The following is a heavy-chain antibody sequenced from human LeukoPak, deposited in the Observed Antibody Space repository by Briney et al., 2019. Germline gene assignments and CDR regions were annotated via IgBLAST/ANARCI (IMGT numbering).Heavy chain of an antibody. Sequence: KPGESLKISCKGSGYSFTSYWIGWVRQMPGKGLEWMGWINPNSGGTNYAQKFQGRVTMTRDTSISTAYMELSRLRSDDTAVYYCARGPYCSSTSCYSDYYYYYYMDVWGKGTTVTVSS. CDR3: ARGPYCSSTSCYSDYYYYYYMDV. V-gene: IGHV1-2*02. J-gene: IGHJ6*03. D-gene: IGHD2-2*01. CDR1: GYSFTSYW. CDR2: INPNSGGT.